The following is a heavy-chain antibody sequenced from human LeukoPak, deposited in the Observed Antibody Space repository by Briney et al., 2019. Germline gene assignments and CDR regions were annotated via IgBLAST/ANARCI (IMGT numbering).Heavy chain of an antibody. D-gene: IGHD3-3*01. J-gene: IGHJ4*02. CDR3: ARELWSGDSPYLES. CDR2: INPKSGGT. Sequence: GASVKVSCKASGYIFSVHYMHWVRQAPGLGLEWMVWINPKSGGTIYAQKFQGRVTMTRDTSFNTVYMELNNLIFDDPAMSYCARELWSGDSPYLESWGQGTLVTVSS. V-gene: IGHV1-2*02. CDR1: GYIFSVHY.